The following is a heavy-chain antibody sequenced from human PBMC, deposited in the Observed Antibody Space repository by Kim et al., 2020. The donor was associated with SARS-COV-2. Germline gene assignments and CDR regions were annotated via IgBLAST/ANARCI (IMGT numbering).Heavy chain of an antibody. CDR2: IYYSGST. CDR1: GGSISSYY. J-gene: IGHJ4*02. D-gene: IGHD3-10*01. V-gene: IGHV4-59*01. Sequence: SETLSLTCTVSGGSISSYYWSWIRQPPGKGLEWIGYIYYSGSTNYNPSLKSRVTISVDTSKNQFSLKLSSVTAADTAVYYCARRRGWRYYGSGSYAGYFDYWGQGTLVTVSS. CDR3: ARRRGWRYYGSGSYAGYFDY.